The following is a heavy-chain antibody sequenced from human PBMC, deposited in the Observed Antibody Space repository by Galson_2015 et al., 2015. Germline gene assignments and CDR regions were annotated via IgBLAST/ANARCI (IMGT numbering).Heavy chain of an antibody. J-gene: IGHJ4*02. Sequence: SLRLSCAASGFTFSSYAMHWVRQAPGKGLEWVAVISYDGSNKYYADSVKGRFTISRDNSKNTLYLQMDSLRAEDTAVYYCARVNYYGSGSSQYYFDYWGQGTLVTVSS. CDR2: ISYDGSNK. CDR1: GFTFSSYA. V-gene: IGHV3-30-3*01. D-gene: IGHD3-10*01. CDR3: ARVNYYGSGSSQYYFDY.